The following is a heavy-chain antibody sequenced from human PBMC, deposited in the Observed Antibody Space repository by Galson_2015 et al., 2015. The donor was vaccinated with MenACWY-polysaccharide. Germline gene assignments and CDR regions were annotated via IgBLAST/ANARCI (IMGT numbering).Heavy chain of an antibody. CDR1: GFTFSNYW. V-gene: IGHV3-74*01. Sequence: SLRLSCAASGFTFSNYWMHWVHQAPGKGLVWVSRINSDGSGTTYADSAKGRFTISRDNAKNTLYLQMNSLRAEDTAVYYCARGGGSGSFYYYYGMDVWGQGTTATVSS. CDR3: ARGGGSGSFYYYYGMDV. CDR2: INSDGSGT. J-gene: IGHJ6*02. D-gene: IGHD1-26*01.